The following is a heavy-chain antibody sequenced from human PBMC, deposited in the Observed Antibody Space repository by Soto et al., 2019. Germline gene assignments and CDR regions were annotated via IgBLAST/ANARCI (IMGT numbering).Heavy chain of an antibody. CDR3: ARGIYYDGGKAFDV. CDR1: SETFTGYD. Sequence: SSETMDITFAVYSETFTGYDWCWIRNTPLKGLEWIGEINHGGSAYYNPSLKSRVTMSVDTSRSQLSLKLTSVTAADTAIYYCARGIYYDGGKAFDVWGQGTMVTVSS. J-gene: IGHJ3*01. CDR2: INHGGSA. V-gene: IGHV4-34*01. D-gene: IGHD3-3*01.